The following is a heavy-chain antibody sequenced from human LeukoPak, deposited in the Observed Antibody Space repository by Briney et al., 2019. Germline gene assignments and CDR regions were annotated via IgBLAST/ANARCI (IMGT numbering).Heavy chain of an antibody. V-gene: IGHV6-1*01. CDR3: ARAATGYSSSWYQGRHYYYYMDV. CDR1: GDSVSSNSAA. CDR2: TYYRSKWYN. J-gene: IGHJ6*03. D-gene: IGHD6-13*01. Sequence: SQTLSLTCAISGDSVSSNSAAWNWIRQSPSRGLEWLGRTYYRSKWYNDYAVSVKSRITINPDTSKNQFSLQLNSVTPEDTAVYYCARAATGYSSSWYQGRHYYYYMDVWGKGTTVTVSS.